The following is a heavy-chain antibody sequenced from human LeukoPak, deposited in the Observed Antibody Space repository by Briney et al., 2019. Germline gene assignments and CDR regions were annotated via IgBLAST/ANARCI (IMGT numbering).Heavy chain of an antibody. Sequence: PGGSLRLSCAASGFTFSSYSMNWVRQAPGKGLEWVSSISSSSSYIYYADSLKGRFTISRDNAKNSLYLQMNSLRAEDTAVYYCVRDNGDVVAPLMDVWGKGTTVTISS. V-gene: IGHV3-21*01. CDR1: GFTFSSYS. CDR3: VRDNGDVVAPLMDV. CDR2: ISSSSSYI. D-gene: IGHD2-21*01. J-gene: IGHJ6*04.